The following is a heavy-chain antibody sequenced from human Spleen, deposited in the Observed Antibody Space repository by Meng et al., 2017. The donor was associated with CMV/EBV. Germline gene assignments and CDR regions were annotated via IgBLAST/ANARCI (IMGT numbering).Heavy chain of an antibody. J-gene: IGHJ4*02. D-gene: IGHD5-12*01. V-gene: IGHV3-30-3*01. Sequence: GGSLRLSCVVSGFTFSGYEMNWVRQAPGKGLEWVAVISYDGSNKSYADSVKGRFTISRDNSKNTLYLQMNSLRAEDTAVYYCARPTYSGYDLYYFDYWGQGTLVTVSS. CDR3: ARPTYSGYDLYYFDY. CDR1: GFTFSGYE. CDR2: ISYDGSNK.